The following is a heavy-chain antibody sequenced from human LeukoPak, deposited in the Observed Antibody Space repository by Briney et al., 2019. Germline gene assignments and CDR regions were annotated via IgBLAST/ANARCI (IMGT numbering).Heavy chain of an antibody. CDR1: GGSISSYY. V-gene: IGHV4-59*08. J-gene: IGHJ6*02. D-gene: IGHD6-19*01. Sequence: SETLSLTCTVSGGSISSYYWSWIRQPPGKGLEWIGYIYYSGSTNYNPSLKSRVTISVDTSKNQFSLKLSSVTAADTAVYYCARQHVSGWYQSYCYYYGMDVWGQGTTVTVSS. CDR2: IYYSGST. CDR3: ARQHVSGWYQSYCYYYGMDV.